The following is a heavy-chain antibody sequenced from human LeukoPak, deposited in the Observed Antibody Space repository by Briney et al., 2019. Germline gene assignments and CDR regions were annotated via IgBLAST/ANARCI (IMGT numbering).Heavy chain of an antibody. J-gene: IGHJ6*03. CDR2: ISSSSSYI. V-gene: IGHV3-21*01. Sequence: GGSLRLSCAASGFTFSSYSMNWVRQAPGKGLEWVSSISSSSSYIYYADSVKGRFTISRDNAKNSLYLQMNSLRAEDTAVYYCARAGPVNYYYMDVWGKGTTVTVSS. CDR1: GFTFSSYS. CDR3: ARAGPVNYYYMDV.